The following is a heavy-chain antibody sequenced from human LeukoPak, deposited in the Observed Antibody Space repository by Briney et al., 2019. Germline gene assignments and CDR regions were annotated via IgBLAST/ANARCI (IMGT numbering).Heavy chain of an antibody. Sequence: AASVKVSCKASGGTFSSYAISWVRQAPGQGLEWMGRIIPILGIANYAQKFQGRVTITADKSTSTAYMELSSLRSEDTAVYYCASRGYSYGYYFDYWGQGTLVTVSS. CDR3: ASRGYSYGYYFDY. D-gene: IGHD5-18*01. CDR2: IIPILGIA. J-gene: IGHJ4*02. CDR1: GGTFSSYA. V-gene: IGHV1-69*04.